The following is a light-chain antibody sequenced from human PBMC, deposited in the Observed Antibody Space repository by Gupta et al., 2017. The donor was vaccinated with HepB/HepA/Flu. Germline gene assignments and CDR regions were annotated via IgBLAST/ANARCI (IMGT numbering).Light chain of an antibody. CDR1: SGHSSYA. CDR2: LNSDGSH. V-gene: IGLV4-69*01. J-gene: IGLJ3*02. CDR3: QTWGTGIRV. Sequence: QLVLTQSPSASASLGASVKLTCTLNSGHSSYAIAWHQQHPEKGPRYLMKLNSDGSHSKGDGIPDRFSGSSSGAERYLTISSLQAEDEADYYCQTWGTGIRVFGGGTKLTVL.